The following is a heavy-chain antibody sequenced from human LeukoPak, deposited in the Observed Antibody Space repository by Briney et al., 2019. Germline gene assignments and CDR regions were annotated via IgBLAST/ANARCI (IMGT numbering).Heavy chain of an antibody. V-gene: IGHV4-39*07. CDR3: ARVSSARSDTLDY. CDR1: GGSISSSSYY. D-gene: IGHD5-18*01. J-gene: IGHJ4*02. CDR2: IYYSGST. Sequence: PSETLSLTCTVSGGSISSSSYYWGWIRQPPGKGPEWIGSIYYSGSTYYNPSLKSRVTISVDTSKNQFSLKLSSVTAADTAVYYCARVSSARSDTLDYWGQGTLVTVSS.